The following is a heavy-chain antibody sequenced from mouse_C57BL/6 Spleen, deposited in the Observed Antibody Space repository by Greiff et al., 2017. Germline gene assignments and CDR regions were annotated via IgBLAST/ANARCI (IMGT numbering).Heavy chain of an antibody. CDR2: IYPGDGDT. CDR1: GYAFSSSW. V-gene: IGHV1-82*01. J-gene: IGHJ2*01. CDR3: ARCRDYGNPVFED. D-gene: IGHD2-1*01. Sequence: QVQLQQSGPELVKPGASVKISCKASGYAFSSSWMNWVKQRPGKGLEWIGRIYPGDGDTNYNGKFKGKATLTADKSSSTAYMQRSSLTSEDSAVYFCARCRDYGNPVFEDWGQGTTLTVSS.